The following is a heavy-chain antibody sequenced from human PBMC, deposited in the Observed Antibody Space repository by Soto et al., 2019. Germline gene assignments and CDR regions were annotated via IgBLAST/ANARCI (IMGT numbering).Heavy chain of an antibody. J-gene: IGHJ4*02. V-gene: IGHV4-34*01. CDR1: GGSFRGYY. CDR3: ARSSVRGWSY. CDR2: ITHSGST. Sequence: PSETLSLTCAVYGGSFRGYYCTWIRQPPGKGLEWIGEITHSGSTNYNPSLKSRVTISVDTSKNQFSLNLNSVTAADTAVYYCARSSVRGWSYWGQGTLVTVSS. D-gene: IGHD3-10*02.